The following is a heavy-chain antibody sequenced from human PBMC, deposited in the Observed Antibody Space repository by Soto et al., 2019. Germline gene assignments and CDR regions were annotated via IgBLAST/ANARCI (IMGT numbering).Heavy chain of an antibody. D-gene: IGHD6-13*01. J-gene: IGHJ4*02. CDR3: ATGTHSSSWYD. V-gene: IGHV3-30*03. CDR2: ISYDGSNK. Sequence: GGSLRLSCAASGFTFSSYGMHWVRQAPGKGLEWVAVISYDGSNKYYADSVKGRFTISRGNSKNTLYLQMNSLRAEDTAVYYCATGTHSSSWYDWGQGTLVTVSS. CDR1: GFTFSSYG.